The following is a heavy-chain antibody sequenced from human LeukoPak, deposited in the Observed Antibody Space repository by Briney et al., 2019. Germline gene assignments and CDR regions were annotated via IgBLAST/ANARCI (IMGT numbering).Heavy chain of an antibody. Sequence: PGGSLRLSCAASGFTFSSYAMSWVRQAPGKGLEWIGSIYHSGSTYYNPSLKSRVTISVDTSKNQFSLKLSSVTAADTAVYYCLVTTRSRGFDYWGQGTLVTVSS. CDR2: IYHSGST. CDR3: LVTTRSRGFDY. CDR1: GFTFSSYA. J-gene: IGHJ4*02. V-gene: IGHV4-38-2*01. D-gene: IGHD1/OR15-1a*01.